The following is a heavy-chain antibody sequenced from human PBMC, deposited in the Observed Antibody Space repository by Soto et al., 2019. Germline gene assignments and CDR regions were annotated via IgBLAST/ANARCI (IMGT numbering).Heavy chain of an antibody. CDR1: GYTFTRYG. J-gene: IGHJ6*02. V-gene: IGHV1-18*01. CDR3: ARAPGTAVVTGYSDYGMDV. CDR2: ISAYNGKT. Sequence: AASLKVSCKASGYTFTRYGISWVRQAPGQGLEWMGWISAYNGKTNYAQKVQGRVTMTTDTSTDTAYMELRSLRSDDTAVYYCARAPGTAVVTGYSDYGMDVWGQGTTVTVSS. D-gene: IGHD5-18*01.